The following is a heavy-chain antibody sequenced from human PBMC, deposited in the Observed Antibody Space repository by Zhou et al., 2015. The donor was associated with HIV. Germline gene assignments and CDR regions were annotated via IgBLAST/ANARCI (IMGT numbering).Heavy chain of an antibody. CDR3: AGRDYDFWSGYSPDAFDI. CDR2: INPFFGTT. D-gene: IGHD3-3*01. V-gene: IGHV1-69*01. Sequence: QVVLIQSGAEVRRPGSSVKISCKASGGSFPVTWVRQAPGQGLEWMGGINPFFGTTNYAQKFQGRVSITADESTSTTYMELSSLRSEDTAVYYCAGRDYDFWSGYSPDAFDIWGQGTMVTVSS. CDR1: GGSFP. J-gene: IGHJ3*02.